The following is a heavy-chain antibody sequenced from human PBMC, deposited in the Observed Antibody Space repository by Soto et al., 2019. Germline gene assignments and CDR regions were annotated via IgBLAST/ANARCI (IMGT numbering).Heavy chain of an antibody. CDR1: GFTFSSYS. D-gene: IGHD3-3*01. CDR3: AREPVTIFGVVISRGYYGMDV. V-gene: IGHV3-21*01. J-gene: IGHJ6*02. Sequence: GGSLRLSCAASGFTFSSYSMNWVRQAPGKGLEWVSSISSSSSYIYYADSVKGRFTISRDNAKNSLYLQMNSLRAEDTAVYYCAREPVTIFGVVISRGYYGMDVWGQGTTVTVSS. CDR2: ISSSSSYI.